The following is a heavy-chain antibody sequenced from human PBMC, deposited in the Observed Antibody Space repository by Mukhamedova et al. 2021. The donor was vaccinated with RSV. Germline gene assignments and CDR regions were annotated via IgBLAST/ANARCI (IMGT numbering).Heavy chain of an antibody. D-gene: IGHD6-6*01. CDR2: ISYDGSNK. CDR1: FSSYA. V-gene: IGHV3-30*04. Sequence: FSSYAMHWVRQAPGKGLEWVAVISYDGSNKYYADSVKGRFTISRDNSKNTLYLQMNSLRAEDTAVYYCARVSQQLVTRWGYYYYG. CDR3: ARVSQQLVTRWGYYYYG. J-gene: IGHJ6*01.